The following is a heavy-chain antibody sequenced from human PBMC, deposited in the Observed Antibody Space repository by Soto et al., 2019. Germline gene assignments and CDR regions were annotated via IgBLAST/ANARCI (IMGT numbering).Heavy chain of an antibody. CDR2: INRSEKT. CDR1: GYSVSDGYY. V-gene: IGHV4-38-2*01. CDR3: ARSGDDYGSYVDY. Sequence: QVQLQESGPGLVKPSETLSLTCAVSGYSVSDGYYLGWIRQPPGKGLEWIGSINRSEKTYYNPSLKSRLTISVDTSKNQISLTLSSVTAADTAIYYCARSGDDYGSYVDYWGQGTLVTVSS. J-gene: IGHJ4*02. D-gene: IGHD4-17*01.